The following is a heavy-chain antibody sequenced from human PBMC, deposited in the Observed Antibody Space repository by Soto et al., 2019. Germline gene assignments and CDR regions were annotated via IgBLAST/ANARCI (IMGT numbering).Heavy chain of an antibody. CDR1: GGTFSSYA. J-gene: IGHJ6*02. CDR2: IIPILGTA. D-gene: IGHD6-13*01. Sequence: QVQLVQSGAEVKKPGSSVKVSCKASGGTFSSYAISWVRQAPGQGLEWMGGIIPILGTANYAQKFQGRVTITAEESTSTAYMELSSLRSEDTAVYYWASVVETREGWELVAAAVGGYYYYYGMDVWGQGTTVTVSS. CDR3: ASVVETREGWELVAAAVGGYYYYYGMDV. V-gene: IGHV1-69*01.